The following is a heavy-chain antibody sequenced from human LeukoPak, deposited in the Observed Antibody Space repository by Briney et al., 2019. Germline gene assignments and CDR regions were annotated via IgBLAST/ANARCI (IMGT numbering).Heavy chain of an antibody. Sequence: SVKVSCKASGGTFSSYGISWVRQAPGQGLEWMGGIIPVFGTANYAQKFQGRVTITTDASSSTAYMELSSLRSEGTAVCYCARGGVATPHYFDYWGQGTLVTVSS. D-gene: IGHD2-15*01. CDR2: IIPVFGTA. CDR1: GGTFSSYG. V-gene: IGHV1-69*05. J-gene: IGHJ4*02. CDR3: ARGGVATPHYFDY.